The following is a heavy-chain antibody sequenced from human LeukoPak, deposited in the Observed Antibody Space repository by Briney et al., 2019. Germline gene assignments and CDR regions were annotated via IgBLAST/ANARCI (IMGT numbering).Heavy chain of an antibody. V-gene: IGHV3-21*01. CDR3: ARDGNSGYRY. CDR2: ISSSSSYI. D-gene: IGHD5-12*01. J-gene: IGHJ4*02. CDR1: GFTFSSYS. Sequence: GGSLRLSCAASGFTFSSYSMNWVRQAPGKGPEWVSSISSSSSYIYYADSVKGRFTISRDNAKNSLYLQMNSLRAEDTAVYYCARDGNSGYRYWGQGTLVTVSS.